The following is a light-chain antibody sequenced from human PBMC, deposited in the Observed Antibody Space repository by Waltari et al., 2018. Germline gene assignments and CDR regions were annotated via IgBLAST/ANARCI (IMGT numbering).Light chain of an antibody. Sequence: SYELTKPSSVSVSPGQTARSTCSGDVLAKKYARWFQQKPGQAPVLVIYKDSERPSGIPERFAGSSSGTTVTLTISGAQVEDEADYYCYSASPNVYVFGTGTKVTVL. J-gene: IGLJ1*01. CDR1: VLAKKY. CDR2: KDS. V-gene: IGLV3-27*01. CDR3: YSASPNVYV.